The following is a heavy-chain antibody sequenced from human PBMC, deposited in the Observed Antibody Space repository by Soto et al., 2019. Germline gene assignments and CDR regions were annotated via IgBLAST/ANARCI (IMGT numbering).Heavy chain of an antibody. CDR1: GGSFSGYY. V-gene: IGHV4-34*01. Sequence: SETLSLTCAVYGGSFSGYYWSWIRQPPGKGLEWIGEINHSGSTNYNPSLKSRVTISVDTSKNQFSLKLSSVTAADTAVYYCARHDYYGSGSYNIYYGMDVWGQETTVTVSS. CDR3: ARHDYYGSGSYNIYYGMDV. D-gene: IGHD3-10*01. J-gene: IGHJ6*02. CDR2: INHSGST.